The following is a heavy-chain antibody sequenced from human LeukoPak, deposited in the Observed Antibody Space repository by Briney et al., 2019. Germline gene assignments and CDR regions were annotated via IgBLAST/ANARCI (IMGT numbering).Heavy chain of an antibody. V-gene: IGHV3-7*01. CDR1: GFTFSSYW. J-gene: IGHJ4*02. CDR3: AKDLPYSNLYDSSGPFDY. Sequence: PGGSLRLSCAASGFTFSSYWMSWVRQAPGKGLEWVANIKQDGSEKYYVDSVKGRFTISRDNSKNTLYLQMNSLRAEDTAVYYCAKDLPYSNLYDSSGPFDYWGQGTLVTVSS. CDR2: IKQDGSEK. D-gene: IGHD3-22*01.